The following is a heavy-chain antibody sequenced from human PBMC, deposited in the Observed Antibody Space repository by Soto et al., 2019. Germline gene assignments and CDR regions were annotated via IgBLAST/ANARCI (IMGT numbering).Heavy chain of an antibody. CDR3: ARETGDNWTYEAH. Sequence: QVQQQESGPGLVKPSDTLSLICSVSGTYISEFSWSWIRQPAGKGLEWIWRIHINGVTQYNPSFKTRVTMSIDTSRNHFSLNLQSATAADTAVYYCARETGDNWTYEAHWGQGTLVTVSS. V-gene: IGHV4-4*07. D-gene: IGHD1-7*01. CDR2: IHINGVT. CDR1: GTYISEFS. J-gene: IGHJ1*01.